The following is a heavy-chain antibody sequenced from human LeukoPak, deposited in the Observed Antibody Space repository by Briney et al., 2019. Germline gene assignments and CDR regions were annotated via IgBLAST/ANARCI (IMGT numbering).Heavy chain of an antibody. V-gene: IGHV4-39*07. CDR2: IYYSGST. CDR1: GGSISSSSCY. J-gene: IGHJ4*02. D-gene: IGHD5-12*01. Sequence: SETLSLTCTVSGGSISSSSCYWGWIRQPPGKGLEWIGSIYYSGSTYYNPSLKSRVTISVDTSKNQFSLKLSSVTAADTAVYYCARHPKSGYSGYESDYWGQGTLVTVSS. CDR3: ARHPKSGYSGYESDY.